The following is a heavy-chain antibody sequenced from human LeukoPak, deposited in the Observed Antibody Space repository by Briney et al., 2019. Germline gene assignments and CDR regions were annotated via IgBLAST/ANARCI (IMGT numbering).Heavy chain of an antibody. CDR2: IIPIFGTA. CDR1: GGTFSSYA. CDR3: ARAHYYDSKALYDAFDI. V-gene: IGHV1-69*13. D-gene: IGHD3-22*01. J-gene: IGHJ3*02. Sequence: ASVKVSRKASGGTFSSYAISWVRQAPGQGLEWMGGIIPIFGTANYAQKFQGRVTITADESTSTAYMELSSLRSEDTAVYYCARAHYYDSKALYDAFDIWGQGTMVTVSS.